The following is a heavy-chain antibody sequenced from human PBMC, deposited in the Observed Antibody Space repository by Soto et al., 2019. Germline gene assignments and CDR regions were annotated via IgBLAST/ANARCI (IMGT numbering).Heavy chain of an antibody. Sequence: QVQLQESGPGLVKPSQTLSLTCTVSGGSISSGGYYWDWIRLPPGKGLEWIGYIYYSGSPCDNPSLTSRVTTAADASKNQFSLQLSSVTAADTAVYYCASEPLTWGQGTLVTVSS. J-gene: IGHJ4*02. CDR2: IYYSGSP. CDR1: GGSISSGGYY. CDR3: ASEPLT. V-gene: IGHV4-31*03.